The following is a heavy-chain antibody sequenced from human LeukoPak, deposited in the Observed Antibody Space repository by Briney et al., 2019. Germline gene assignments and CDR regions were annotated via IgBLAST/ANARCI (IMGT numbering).Heavy chain of an antibody. Sequence: GGSLRLSCAASGFTFNTYAMSWVRQAPGKGLEWVSAISDSGGGAYYADSVKGRFTISRDNSKNTLYLQMNSLRAEDTAVYYCARESGSRSYYYYMDVWGKGTTVTVSS. V-gene: IGHV3-23*01. CDR1: GFTFNTYA. CDR2: ISDSGGGA. J-gene: IGHJ6*03. D-gene: IGHD2-2*01. CDR3: ARESGSRSYYYYMDV.